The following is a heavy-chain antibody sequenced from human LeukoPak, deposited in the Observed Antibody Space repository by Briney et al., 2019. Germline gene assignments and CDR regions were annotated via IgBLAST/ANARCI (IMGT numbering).Heavy chain of an antibody. J-gene: IGHJ4*02. CDR1: GFTFSSYA. Sequence: PGGSLRLSCAASGFTFSSYAMSWVRQAPGKAPEWVSAISGSGRSPSYADAVKGRFTISRDNSKNTVSLQMNSLRVEDTAVYYCASAGCDSRPHDYWGQGTQVTVSS. V-gene: IGHV3-23*01. D-gene: IGHD2-21*02. CDR3: ASAGCDSRPHDY. CDR2: ISGSGRSP.